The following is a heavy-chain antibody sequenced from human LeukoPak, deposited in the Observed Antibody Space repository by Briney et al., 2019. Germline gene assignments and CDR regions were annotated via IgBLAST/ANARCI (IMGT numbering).Heavy chain of an antibody. D-gene: IGHD6-6*01. CDR1: GFNFSDSR. Sequence: PGGSLRLSCATSGFNFSDSRMTWVRQAPGKGLEWISVIYGAGATYYADSVEGRFTISRDTYNNALYLQMNSLRVEDTAVYHCARLLPASRHYFDYWGRGTPVTVSS. CDR3: ARLLPASRHYFDY. CDR2: IYGAGAT. J-gene: IGHJ4*02. V-gene: IGHV3-53*01.